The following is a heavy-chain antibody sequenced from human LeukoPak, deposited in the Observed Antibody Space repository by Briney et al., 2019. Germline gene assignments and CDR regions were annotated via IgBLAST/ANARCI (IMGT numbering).Heavy chain of an antibody. CDR2: INHSGST. D-gene: IGHD3-10*01. J-gene: IGHJ4*02. Sequence: SETLSPTCAVYGGSFSGYYWSWIRQPPGKGLEWIGEINHSGSTNYNPSLKSRVTISVDTSKNQFSLKLSSVTAADTAVYYCARRSFLLSGSYGSDCWGQGTLVTVSS. CDR3: ARRSFLLSGSYGSDC. CDR1: GGSFSGYY. V-gene: IGHV4-34*01.